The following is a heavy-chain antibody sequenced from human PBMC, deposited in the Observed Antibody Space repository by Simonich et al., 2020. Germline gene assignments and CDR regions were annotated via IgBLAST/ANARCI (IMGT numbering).Heavy chain of an antibody. CDR3: ARVGYSNYYYYGMDV. Sequence: QVQLQESGPGLVKPSETLSLTCAVSGYSISSGYYWGWIRQPPGKGLEWIGSIYDSGSNYYNPSLKSRVTISVDTSKNQFSLKLSSVTAADTAVYYCARVGYSNYYYYGMDVWGQGTTVTVSS. D-gene: IGHD6-13*01. V-gene: IGHV4-38-2*01. J-gene: IGHJ6*02. CDR1: GYSISSGYY. CDR2: IYDSGSN.